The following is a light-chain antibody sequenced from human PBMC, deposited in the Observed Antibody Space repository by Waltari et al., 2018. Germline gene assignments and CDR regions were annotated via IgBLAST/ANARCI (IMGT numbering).Light chain of an antibody. CDR2: EDN. J-gene: IGLJ3*02. Sequence: QSALTQTASVSGSPGQSITISCTGTRSEIGSHNLVSWYQKSPGKAPRLIIYEDNKRPSGAAIRFSGSKSGNTASLTIFGLQAEDEGEYYCCSYAGRRSLMFGGGTKVTVL. CDR3: CSYAGRRSLM. V-gene: IGLV2-23*01. CDR1: RSEIGSHNL.